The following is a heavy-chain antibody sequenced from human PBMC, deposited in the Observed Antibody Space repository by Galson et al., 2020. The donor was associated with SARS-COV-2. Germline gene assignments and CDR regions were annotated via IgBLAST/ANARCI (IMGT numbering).Heavy chain of an antibody. CDR1: GYSVSTTNY. CDR3: ARPGVNMIVLVTVPGWYFDL. Sequence: SETLSLTCTVSGYSVSTTNYWGWVRQPPGRGLEWIGSVYPSGTTYYNPSLKSRVTISVDTSKNQFSLRLDAVTAADAVLYYGARPGVNMIVLVTVPGWYFDLWVRGTLVTVSS. V-gene: IGHV4-38-2*02. J-gene: IGHJ2*01. D-gene: IGHD3-22*01. CDR2: VYPSGTT.